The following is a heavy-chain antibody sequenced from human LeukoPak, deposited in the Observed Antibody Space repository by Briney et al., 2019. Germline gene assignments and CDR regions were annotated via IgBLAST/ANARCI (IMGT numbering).Heavy chain of an antibody. CDR1: GLTFSGYW. CDR2: IKPDGSER. J-gene: IGHJ3*02. D-gene: IGHD1-20*01. Sequence: GGSLRLSCAASGLTFSGYWMSWVRQAPGKGREWVANIKPDGSERYYVDSVKGRFTVSRDNAKNSLYLQMNSLRAGDTSIYYCASGNWNDRAFDIWGQGTMVTVSS. V-gene: IGHV3-7*01. CDR3: ASGNWNDRAFDI.